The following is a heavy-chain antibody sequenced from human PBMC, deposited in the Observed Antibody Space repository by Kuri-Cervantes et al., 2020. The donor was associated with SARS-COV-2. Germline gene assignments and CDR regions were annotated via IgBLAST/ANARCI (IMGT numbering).Heavy chain of an antibody. Sequence: GGSLRLSCAASGFTFSSYGMHWVRQAPGKGLEWVAVISYDGSNKYYADSVKGRFTISRDNSKNTLYLQMNSLRAEDTAVYYCARDRGDFWSGSINYWGQGTLVTVSS. CDR3: ARDRGDFWSGSINY. D-gene: IGHD3-3*01. CDR2: ISYDGSNK. J-gene: IGHJ4*02. CDR1: GFTFSSYG. V-gene: IGHV3-30*03.